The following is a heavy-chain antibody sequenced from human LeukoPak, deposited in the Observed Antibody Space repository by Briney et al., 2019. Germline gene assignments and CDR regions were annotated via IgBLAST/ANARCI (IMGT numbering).Heavy chain of an antibody. CDR3: ARGSGGDIVVVPAAIKFDY. J-gene: IGHJ4*02. V-gene: IGHV4-34*01. D-gene: IGHD2-2*02. CDR2: INHSGST. CDR1: GGSFSGYY. Sequence: SETLSLTCAVYGGSFSGYYWSWIRRPPGKGLEWIGEINHSGSTNYNPSLKSRVTISVDASKNQFSLKLSSVTAADTAVYYCARGSGGDIVVVPAAIKFDYWGQGTLVTVSS.